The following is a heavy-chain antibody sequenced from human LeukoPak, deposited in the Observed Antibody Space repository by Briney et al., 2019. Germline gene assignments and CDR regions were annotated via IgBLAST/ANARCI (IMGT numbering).Heavy chain of an antibody. D-gene: IGHD2-21*01. CDR3: ARGVITYYYDY. J-gene: IGHJ4*02. V-gene: IGHV3-21*01. Sequence: ALRLSYAAAGFTFSSYSISWVRQASRKGLEWVSSISSSSSYIYYADSVKGRFTISRDNAKNSLYLQMNSLRAEDTAVYYCARGVITYYYDYWGQGTLVTVSS. CDR2: ISSSSSYI. CDR1: GFTFSSYS.